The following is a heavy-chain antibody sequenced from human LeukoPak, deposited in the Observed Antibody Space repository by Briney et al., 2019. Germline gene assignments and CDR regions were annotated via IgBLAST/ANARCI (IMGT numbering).Heavy chain of an antibody. J-gene: IGHJ6*03. CDR3: AKQGEIRQDYYMDV. Sequence: ASVKVSFTSSAGSISIYGISWVRQAPGQGLEWMGRIIPVFGTANYAQKFQDRVTITADTVSNTVYMELTSLTSEDTAVYFCAKQGEIRQDYYMDVWGNGTAVTVSS. V-gene: IGHV1-69*06. CDR1: AGSISIYG. CDR2: IIPVFGTA. D-gene: IGHD1/OR15-1a*01.